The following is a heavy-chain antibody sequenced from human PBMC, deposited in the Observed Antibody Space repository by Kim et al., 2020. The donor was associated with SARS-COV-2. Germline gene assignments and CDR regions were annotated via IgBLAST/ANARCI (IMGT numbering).Heavy chain of an antibody. CDR3: AKGDYDYVWGSYRAPGYFDY. V-gene: IGHV3-9*01. Sequence: GGSLRLSCAASGFTFDDYAMHWVRQAPGKGLEWVSGISWNSGSIGYADSVKGRFTISRDNAKNSLYLQMNSLRAEDTALYYCAKGDYDYVWGSYRAPGYFDYWGQGTLVTVSS. D-gene: IGHD3-16*02. CDR1: GFTFDDYA. J-gene: IGHJ4*02. CDR2: ISWNSGSI.